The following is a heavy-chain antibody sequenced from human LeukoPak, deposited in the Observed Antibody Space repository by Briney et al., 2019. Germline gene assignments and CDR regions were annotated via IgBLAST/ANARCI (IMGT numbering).Heavy chain of an antibody. J-gene: IGHJ4*02. D-gene: IGHD2-21*01. Sequence: GGSLRLSCAASGFTFSDYYMGWIRQAPGKGLEWVSGINWNGGSTGYADSVKGRFTISRDNAKNSLYLQMSSLRAEDTALYYCARAFKYSMSGYYFDYWGQGTLVTVSS. CDR2: INWNGGST. CDR3: ARAFKYSMSGYYFDY. V-gene: IGHV3-20*04. CDR1: GFTFSDYY.